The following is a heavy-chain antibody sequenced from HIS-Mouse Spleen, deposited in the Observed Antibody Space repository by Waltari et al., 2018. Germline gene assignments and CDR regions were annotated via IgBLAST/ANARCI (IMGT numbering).Heavy chain of an antibody. CDR1: GGSFIGYS. CDR3: ARGLHPRRSFDI. V-gene: IGHV4-34*01. CDR2: INHSGST. Sequence: QVQLQQWGAGLLKPSETLSLTCAFYGGSFIGYSWRLTRQPPGKGLEWIGEINHSGSTNYNPSLKSRVTISVDTSKNQFSLKLSSVTAADTAVYYCARGLHPRRSFDIWGQGTMVTVSS. J-gene: IGHJ3*02.